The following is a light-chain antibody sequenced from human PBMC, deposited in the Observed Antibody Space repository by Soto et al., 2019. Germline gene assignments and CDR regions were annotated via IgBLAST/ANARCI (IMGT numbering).Light chain of an antibody. CDR2: DVS. Sequence: QSVLTQPASVSGSPGQSITISCTGTSSDVGGSNYVSWYQQHPGKAPKLIIFDVSHRPSGFSNRFSGSKSGNTASLTISGLQDEDEADYYCSSYTSSSTYVFGTGTKLTVL. V-gene: IGLV2-14*03. CDR1: SSDVGGSNY. CDR3: SSYTSSSTYV. J-gene: IGLJ1*01.